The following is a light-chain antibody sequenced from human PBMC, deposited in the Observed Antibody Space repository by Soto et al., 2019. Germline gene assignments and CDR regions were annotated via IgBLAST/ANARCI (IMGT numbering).Light chain of an antibody. Sequence: EIVLTQSPATLSLSPGERTTPLLRARQRVYHYLSWYQPKPGQAPRLPIYDASNRATGIPARFSGSGSGTDFTLTISSLEPEDFAVYYCQQRSNWPPPWTFGQGTKVEIK. CDR2: DAS. CDR1: QRVYHY. CDR3: QQRSNWPPPWT. J-gene: IGKJ1*01. V-gene: IGKV3-11*01.